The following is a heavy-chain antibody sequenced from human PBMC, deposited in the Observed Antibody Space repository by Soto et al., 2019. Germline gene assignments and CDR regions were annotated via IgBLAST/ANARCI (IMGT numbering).Heavy chain of an antibody. CDR1: GFTFSSYA. CDR3: AKGGRSYYYYGVDI. CDR2: ISGSGGST. V-gene: IGHV3-23*01. D-gene: IGHD3-16*01. J-gene: IGHJ6*02. Sequence: GGSLRLSCAASGFTFSSYAMTWVRQAPGKGLEWVSAISGSGGSTYYADSVKGRFTISRDNSKNTMYLQMNSLRAEDTAVYYCAKGGRSYYYYGVDIWGQGTTVTVSS.